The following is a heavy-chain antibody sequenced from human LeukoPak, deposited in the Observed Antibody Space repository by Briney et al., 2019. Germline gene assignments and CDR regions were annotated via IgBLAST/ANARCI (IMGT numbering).Heavy chain of an antibody. CDR1: GFTFTSSA. Sequence: ASVKVSCKASGFTFTSSAMQWVRQARGQRLEWIGWIVVGSGNTNYAQKFQERVTITRDMCTSTAYMELSSLRSEDTAVYYCAALQDRDGYNPWGQGTLVTVSS. CDR3: AALQDRDGYNP. CDR2: IVVGSGNT. D-gene: IGHD5-24*01. J-gene: IGHJ5*02. V-gene: IGHV1-58*02.